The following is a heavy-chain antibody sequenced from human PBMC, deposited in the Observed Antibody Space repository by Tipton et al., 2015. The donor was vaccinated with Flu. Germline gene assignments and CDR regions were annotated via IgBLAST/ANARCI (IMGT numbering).Heavy chain of an antibody. D-gene: IGHD4-17*01. CDR3: ARYDYGDHSAFDI. J-gene: IGHJ3*02. CDR1: GGSISSYY. CDR2: KYYSGST. V-gene: IGHV4-59*07. Sequence: TLSLTCTVSGGSISSYYRSWIRQPPGKGLEWIGYKYYSGSTNYNPSLKSRVTISVDTSKNQFSLKLSSVTAADTAVYYCARYDYGDHSAFDIWGQGTMVTVSS.